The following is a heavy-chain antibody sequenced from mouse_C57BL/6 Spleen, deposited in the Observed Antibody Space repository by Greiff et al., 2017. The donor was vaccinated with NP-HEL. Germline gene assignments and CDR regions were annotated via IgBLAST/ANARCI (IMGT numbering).Heavy chain of an antibody. CDR2: ISSGSSTI. CDR3: ARPTTVVATDWYFDV. CDR1: GLTFSDYG. D-gene: IGHD1-1*01. J-gene: IGHJ1*03. Sequence: EVKLVESGGGLVKPGGSLKLSCAASGLTFSDYGMHWVRQAPEKGLEWVAYISSGSSTIYYADTVKGRFTISRDNAKNTLFLQMTSLRSEDTAMYYCARPTTVVATDWYFDVWGTGTTVTVSS. V-gene: IGHV5-17*01.